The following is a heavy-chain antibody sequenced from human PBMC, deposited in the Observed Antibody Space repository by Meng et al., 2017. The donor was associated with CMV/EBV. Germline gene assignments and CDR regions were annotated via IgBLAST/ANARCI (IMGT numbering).Heavy chain of an antibody. CDR1: GFTFSSYS. V-gene: IGHV3-21*01. J-gene: IGHJ4*02. D-gene: IGHD6-13*01. CDR2: ISSSSSYI. CDR3: ARVYMAAAGVSDY. Sequence: GESLKISCAASGFTFSSYSMNWVRQAPGKGLEWVSSISSSSSYIYYADSVKGRFTISRDNAKNSLYLQMNSLRAEDTAVYYCARVYMAAAGVSDYWGQGTLVTVSS.